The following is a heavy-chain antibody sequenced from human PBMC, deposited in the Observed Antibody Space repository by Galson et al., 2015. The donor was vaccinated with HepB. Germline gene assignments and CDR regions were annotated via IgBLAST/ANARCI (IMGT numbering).Heavy chain of an antibody. J-gene: IGHJ5*02. CDR1: GGSFSGYY. V-gene: IGHV4-59*08. CDR3: ARRYGDYP. CDR2: IYYSGST. D-gene: IGHD4-17*01. Sequence: TLSLTCAVYGGSFSGYYWSWIRQPPGKGLEWIGYIYYSGSTNYNPSLKSRVTISVDTSKNQFSLKLSSVTAADTAVYYCARRYGDYPWGQGTLVTVSS.